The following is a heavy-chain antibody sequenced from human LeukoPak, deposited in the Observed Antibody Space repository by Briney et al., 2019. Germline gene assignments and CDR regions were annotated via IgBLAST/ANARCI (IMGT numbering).Heavy chain of an antibody. CDR1: GGSISSYY. CDR2: IYTSGST. V-gene: IGHV4-4*07. Sequence: SETLSLTCTVSGGSISSYYWSWIRQPAGKGLEWIGRIYTSGSTNYNPSLKSRVTMSVDTSKNQFSLKLSSVTAADTAVYYCARERAVKYSSSSQHYYYYMDVWGKGTTVTVSS. CDR3: ARERAVKYSSSSQHYYYYMDV. D-gene: IGHD6-6*01. J-gene: IGHJ6*03.